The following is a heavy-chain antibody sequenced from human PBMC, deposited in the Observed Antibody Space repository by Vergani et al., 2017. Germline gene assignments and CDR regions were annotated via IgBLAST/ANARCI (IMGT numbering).Heavy chain of an antibody. D-gene: IGHD5-12*01. CDR3: ARGGDIGGWFDP. CDR1: GFTFSDYY. Sequence: QVQLVESGGGLVKPGGSLRLSCAASGFTFSDYYMSWIRQAPGKGLEWVSRINSDGSSTSYADSVKGRFTISRDNAKNSLYLQMNSLRAEGTAVYYCARGGDIGGWFDPWGQGSLVTVSS. V-gene: IGHV3-11*06. J-gene: IGHJ5*02. CDR2: INSDGSST.